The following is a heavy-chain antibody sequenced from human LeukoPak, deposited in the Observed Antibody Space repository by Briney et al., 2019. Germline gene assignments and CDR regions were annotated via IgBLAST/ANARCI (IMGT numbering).Heavy chain of an antibody. D-gene: IGHD3-22*01. CDR3: AKDLTYYYDSTGYYFDY. CDR1: GLTFGSYA. J-gene: IGHJ4*01. V-gene: IGHV3-23*01. Sequence: GGSLRLSCAASGLTFGSYAMSWVRQAPGKGLELISGISGSGGTTYYADSVKGRFTISRDNSKNTLYLQLNSLRAEDTAIYYCAKDLTYYYDSTGYYFDYWGQEPWSPSPQ. CDR2: ISGSGGTT.